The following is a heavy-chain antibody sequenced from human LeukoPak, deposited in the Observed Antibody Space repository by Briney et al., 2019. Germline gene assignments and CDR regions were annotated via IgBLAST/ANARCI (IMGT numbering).Heavy chain of an antibody. V-gene: IGHV3-11*04. CDR2: ISSSGSTI. J-gene: IGHJ4*02. CDR3: AKALDSSGYYPDY. CDR1: GFTFSDYY. D-gene: IGHD3-22*01. Sequence: GGSLRLSCAASGFTFSDYYTSWIRQAPGKGLEWVSYISSSGSTIYYADSVKGRFTISRDNAKNSLYLQMNSLRAEDTAVYYCAKALDSSGYYPDYWGQGTLVTVSS.